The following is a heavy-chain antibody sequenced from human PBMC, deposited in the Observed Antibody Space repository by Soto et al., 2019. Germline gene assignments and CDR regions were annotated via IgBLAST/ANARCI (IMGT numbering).Heavy chain of an antibody. CDR1: GGSVSSGSYY. Sequence: SETLSLTCTVSGGSVSSGSYYWSWIRQPPGKELEWIGYFYSSGSTNYNPSLKSRVTISVDTSKNQLSLKVTSVTAADTAVYYCAREDFYYGLDVWGQGTTVTVSS. J-gene: IGHJ6*02. CDR3: AREDFYYGLDV. CDR2: FYSSGST. V-gene: IGHV4-61*01.